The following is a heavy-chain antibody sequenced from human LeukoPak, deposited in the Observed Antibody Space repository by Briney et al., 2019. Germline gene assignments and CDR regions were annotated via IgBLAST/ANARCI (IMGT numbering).Heavy chain of an antibody. V-gene: IGHV3-23*01. Sequence: GGSLRLSCAASGLTFSSYAMSWVRQAPGKGLEWVSAISGSGGSTYYADSVKGRFTISRDNSKNTLYLQMNSLRAEDTAVYYCAKVRSLIVVVIYFDYWGQGTLVTVSS. J-gene: IGHJ4*02. CDR3: AKVRSLIVVVIYFDY. D-gene: IGHD3-22*01. CDR2: ISGSGGST. CDR1: GLTFSSYA.